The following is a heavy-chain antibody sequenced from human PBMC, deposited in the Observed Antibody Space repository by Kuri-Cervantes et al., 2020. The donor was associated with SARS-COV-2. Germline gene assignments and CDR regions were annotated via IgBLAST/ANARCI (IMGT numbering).Heavy chain of an antibody. Sequence: GESLKISCAASGFTFSSYGMHWVRQAPGKGLEWVAVISYDGSNKYYADSVKGRFTISRDNSKNTLYLQMNSLRAEDTAVYYCAKGVSNCVGCDYWGQGTLVTVSS. CDR2: ISYDGSNK. D-gene: IGHD2-21*01. CDR1: GFTFSSYG. J-gene: IGHJ4*02. CDR3: AKGVSNCVGCDY. V-gene: IGHV3-30*18.